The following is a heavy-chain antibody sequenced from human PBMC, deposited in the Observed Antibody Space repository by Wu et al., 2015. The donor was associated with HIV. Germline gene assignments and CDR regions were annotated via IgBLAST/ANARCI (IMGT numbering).Heavy chain of an antibody. D-gene: IGHD3-10*01. Sequence: QVQLVQSGAEVKKPGASVKVSCKASGYTFTGYYMHWVRQAPGQGLEWMGWINPNSGGTNYAQKFQGRVTMTRDTSISTAYMELSRLRSDDTAVYYCARDLLRDTMVRGGPWAFDYLGPRDNGHRSL. J-gene: IGHJ3*02. V-gene: IGHV1-2*02. CDR3: ARDLLRDTMVRGGPWAFDY. CDR1: GYTFTGYY. CDR2: INPNSGGT.